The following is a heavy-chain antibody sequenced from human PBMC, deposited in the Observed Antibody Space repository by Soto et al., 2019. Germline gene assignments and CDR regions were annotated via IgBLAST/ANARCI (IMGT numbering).Heavy chain of an antibody. CDR1: GGSFSGYY. CDR3: ATGYCSSTSCYSDS. J-gene: IGHJ5*02. V-gene: IGHV4-34*01. CDR2: INHSGST. Sequence: SETLSLTCAVYGGSFSGYYWNWIRQPPGKGLEWIGEINHSGSTNYNPSLKSRVTISVDTSKNQFSLKLGSVTAADTAVYYCATGYCSSTSCYSDSWGQGTLVTVSS. D-gene: IGHD2-2*01.